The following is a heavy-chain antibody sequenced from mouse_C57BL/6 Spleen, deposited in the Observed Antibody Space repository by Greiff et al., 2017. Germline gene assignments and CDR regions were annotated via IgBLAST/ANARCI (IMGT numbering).Heavy chain of an antibody. D-gene: IGHD1-1*01. V-gene: IGHV5-17*01. CDR1: GFTFSDYG. Sequence: EVHLVESGGGLVKPGGSLKLSCAASGFTFSDYGMHWVRQAPEKGLEWVAYISRGSSTIYYADTVKGRVTISRDNATNTLFLQRTSLRSEDTAMYYCARRHYDGSSYGVAYWGQGTLVTVSA. CDR3: ARRHYDGSSYGVAY. CDR2: ISRGSSTI. J-gene: IGHJ3*01.